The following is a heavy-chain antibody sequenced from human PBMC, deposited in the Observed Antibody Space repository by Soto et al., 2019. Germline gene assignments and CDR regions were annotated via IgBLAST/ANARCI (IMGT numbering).Heavy chain of an antibody. J-gene: IGHJ3*02. CDR2: INRDGGST. CDR3: ARDRVPASDAFDI. D-gene: IGHD6-25*01. V-gene: IGHV3-20*04. Sequence: EVQLVESGGSVVRPGGSLRLSCAAFGFPFDDYGMSWVRQAPGKGLEWVSGINRDGGSTGYADSVKGRFTISRDNAKNTLYLQMNRLRAEDTAVYYCARDRVPASDAFDIWGQGTMVTVSS. CDR1: GFPFDDYG.